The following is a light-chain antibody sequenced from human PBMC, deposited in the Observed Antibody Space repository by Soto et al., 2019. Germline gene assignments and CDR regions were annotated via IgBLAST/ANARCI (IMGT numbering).Light chain of an antibody. CDR3: QQYKKLPPWT. V-gene: IGKV3-15*01. Sequence: EIVMTQSPANLSVSPGERAMLSCRASEYVNNNLAWYQQKPGQAPRLLIFGASPRATDTPARFSGSGSGTEFTLTISSPQSADSAVYYCQQYKKLPPWTFGQGIKVEIK. J-gene: IGKJ1*01. CDR1: EYVNNN. CDR2: GAS.